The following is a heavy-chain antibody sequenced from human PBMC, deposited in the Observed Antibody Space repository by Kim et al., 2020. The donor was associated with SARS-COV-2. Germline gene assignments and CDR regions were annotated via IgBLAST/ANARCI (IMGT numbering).Heavy chain of an antibody. Sequence: GSTNYTPALKSRVTISVDTSKNQCSLKLSSVTAADTAVYYCARVRGYFDYWGQGTLVTVSS. CDR2: GST. J-gene: IGHJ4*02. CDR3: ARVRGYFDY. V-gene: IGHV4-59*01.